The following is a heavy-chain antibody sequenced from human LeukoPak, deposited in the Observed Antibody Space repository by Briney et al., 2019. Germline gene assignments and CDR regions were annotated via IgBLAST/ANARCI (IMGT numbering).Heavy chain of an antibody. V-gene: IGHV3-23*01. CDR1: GFTFSSYA. CDR3: AKQQLGRDDFDY. Sequence: GGSLRLSCAASGFTFSSYAMSWVRQAPGKGLDWVSAISGSGGSTYYADSVKGRFTISRDNSKNTLYLQLNSLRAEDTAVYYCAKQQLGRDDFDYWGQGILVTVSS. D-gene: IGHD6-13*01. J-gene: IGHJ4*02. CDR2: ISGSGGST.